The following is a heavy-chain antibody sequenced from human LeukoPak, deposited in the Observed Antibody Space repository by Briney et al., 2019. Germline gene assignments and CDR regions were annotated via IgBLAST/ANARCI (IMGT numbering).Heavy chain of an antibody. D-gene: IGHD1-26*01. Sequence: ASVKVSCKAAGYTFTASYIHWVRQAPGQGLEWIGWINPNSGDTKFVQKFQGRVTVTRDTTINTAYLELSRLRSDDTAVYYCASSGGFAYGITATVGAWGQGTMVTVSS. J-gene: IGHJ3*01. CDR2: INPNSGDT. CDR3: ASSGGFAYGITATVGA. V-gene: IGHV1-2*02. CDR1: GYTFTASY.